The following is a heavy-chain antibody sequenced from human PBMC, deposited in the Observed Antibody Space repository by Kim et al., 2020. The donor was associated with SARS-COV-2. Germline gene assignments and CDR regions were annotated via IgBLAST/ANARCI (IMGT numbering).Heavy chain of an antibody. CDR2: ISGSGVST. CDR3: AKDGSSSWALGNWFDP. V-gene: IGHV3-23*01. CDR1: GFTFRSYA. D-gene: IGHD6-13*01. J-gene: IGHJ5*02. Sequence: GGSLRLSCAASGFTFRSYAMSWVRQAPGKGLEWVSAISGSGVSTYYADSVKGRFTISRDNSNNTLYLQMNSLRAEDTAVYYCAKDGSSSWALGNWFDPWGQGTLVTVSS.